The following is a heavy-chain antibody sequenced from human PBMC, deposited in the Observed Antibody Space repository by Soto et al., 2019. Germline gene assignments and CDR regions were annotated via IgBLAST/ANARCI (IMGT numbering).Heavy chain of an antibody. CDR3: ARVESAGVGHFDY. Sequence: GASVKVSCKGSGGTLSRYTISWVRQAPGQGLEWMGRIIPILGIANYAQKFQGRVTITADKSTSTAYMELSSLRSEDTAVYYCARVESAGVGHFDYWGQGTLVTVSS. CDR1: GGTLSRYT. D-gene: IGHD2-8*01. V-gene: IGHV1-69*02. CDR2: IIPILGIA. J-gene: IGHJ4*02.